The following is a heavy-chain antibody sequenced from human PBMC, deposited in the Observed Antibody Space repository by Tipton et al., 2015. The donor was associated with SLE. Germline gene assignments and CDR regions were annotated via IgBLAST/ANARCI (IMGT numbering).Heavy chain of an antibody. CDR3: ARSDYVSRNSRFDN. J-gene: IGHJ4*02. D-gene: IGHD3-10*01. CDR2: VYTSGKT. CDR1: GGSISSGRYY. Sequence: TLSLTCTVSGGSISSGRYYWKWIRQPAGKGLEWIGRVYTSGKTNSNPSLKSRVTISVDTSKNQLFLPLSSVTAADTAVYFCARSDYVSRNSRFDNWGLGTLVAVSS. V-gene: IGHV4-61*02.